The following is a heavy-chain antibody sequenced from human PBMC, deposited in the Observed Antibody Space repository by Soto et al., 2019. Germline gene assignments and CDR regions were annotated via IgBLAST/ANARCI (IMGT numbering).Heavy chain of an antibody. CDR1: GGSFSGYY. CDR3: ARDRNYVYYYYMDV. D-gene: IGHD1-7*01. J-gene: IGHJ6*03. CDR2: INHSGST. Sequence: PSETLSLTCAVYGGSFSGYYWSWIRQPPGKGLEWIGEINHSGSTNYNPSLKSRVTISVDTSKNQFSLKLSSVTAADTAVYYCARDRNYVYYYYMDVWGKGTTVTV. V-gene: IGHV4-34*01.